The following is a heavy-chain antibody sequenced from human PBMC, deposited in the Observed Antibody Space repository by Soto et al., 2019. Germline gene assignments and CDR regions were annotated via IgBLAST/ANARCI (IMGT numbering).Heavy chain of an antibody. Sequence: SETLSLTCTVSGGSISSHYWTWIRQPPGKGLDWIGYIYSSGSTNYNPSLESRVTISVDTSKNQFSLKLSSVTAADTAVYYCARASTYYDILTGYYGGVHPWGQGTLVTVSS. J-gene: IGHJ5*02. CDR3: ARASTYYDILTGYYGGVHP. CDR2: IYSSGST. D-gene: IGHD3-9*01. V-gene: IGHV4-59*11. CDR1: GGSISSHY.